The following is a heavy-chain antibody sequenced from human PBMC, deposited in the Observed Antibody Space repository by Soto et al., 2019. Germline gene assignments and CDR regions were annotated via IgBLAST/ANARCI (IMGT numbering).Heavy chain of an antibody. V-gene: IGHV3-73*01. D-gene: IGHD2-15*01. CDR1: GFTFSGSA. J-gene: IGHJ4*02. Sequence: GGSLRLSCADSGFTFSGSAMHWVRQASGKGLEWVGRIRSKANSYATAYAASVKGRFTISRDDSKNTAYLQMNSLKTEDTAVYYCTSLLGYCSGGSCYYWGQGTLVTVS. CDR3: TSLLGYCSGGSCYY. CDR2: IRSKANSYAT.